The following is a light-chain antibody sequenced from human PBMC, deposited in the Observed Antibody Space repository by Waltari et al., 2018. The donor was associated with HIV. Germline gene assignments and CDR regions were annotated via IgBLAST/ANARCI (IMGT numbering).Light chain of an antibody. CDR1: SSDVGGYNY. V-gene: IGLV2-14*01. CDR2: EVS. Sequence: QSALTQTASVYGSPGQSITLSCHGTSSDVGGYNYVSWYQQHPGTAPNLMIYEVSTRPSLVSNRFSGSKSVNTASLTISGLQAEDEADYYCSSYTSSRARVFGGGTKLTVL. CDR3: SSYTSSRARV. J-gene: IGLJ3*02.